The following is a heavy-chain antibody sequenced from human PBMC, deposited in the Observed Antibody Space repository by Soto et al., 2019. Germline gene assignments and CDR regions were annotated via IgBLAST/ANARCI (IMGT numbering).Heavy chain of an antibody. CDR3: ARDVGLQHDTGYYDFWSGKNNWFDP. J-gene: IGHJ5*02. V-gene: IGHV4-38-2*02. Sequence: PSETLSLLCAMSGYSIISIYHWASLGQPPHRSIEPIARSFHTGTTYYPPSLKSRVTISVDTSNNQFSLRLSSVTAADTAVYYCARDVGLQHDTGYYDFWSGKNNWFDPWGQGILVTVSS. CDR2: SFHTGTT. D-gene: IGHD3-3*01. CDR1: GYSIISIYH.